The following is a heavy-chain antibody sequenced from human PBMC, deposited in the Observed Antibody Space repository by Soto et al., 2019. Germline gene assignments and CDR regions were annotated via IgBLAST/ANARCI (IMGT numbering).Heavy chain of an antibody. V-gene: IGHV3-73*01. D-gene: IGHD3-3*01. CDR3: TRHYDFWSGYYPSYYYYMDV. Sequence: GGSLRLSCAASGFTFSGSAMHWVRQASGKGLEWVGRIRSKANSYATAYAASVKGRFTISRDDSKNTAYLQMKSLKTEDTAVYYCTRHYDFWSGYYPSYYYYMDVWGKGTTVTVSS. CDR1: GFTFSGSA. J-gene: IGHJ6*03. CDR2: IRSKANSYAT.